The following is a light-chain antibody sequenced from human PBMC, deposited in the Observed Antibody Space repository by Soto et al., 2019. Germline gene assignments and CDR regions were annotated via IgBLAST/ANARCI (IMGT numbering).Light chain of an antibody. CDR3: QHYYYSSIT. CDR1: QSVTSSN. V-gene: IGKV3-20*01. CDR2: GAS. Sequence: EIVLTQSPGTLSLSPGERATLSCRSSQSVTSSNLAWYQQRPGQAPRLVIYGASSRATDMPDRFSGSGSGTDFTLTISSLEPEDFAVYYCQHYYYSSITFGQGTRLEIK. J-gene: IGKJ5*01.